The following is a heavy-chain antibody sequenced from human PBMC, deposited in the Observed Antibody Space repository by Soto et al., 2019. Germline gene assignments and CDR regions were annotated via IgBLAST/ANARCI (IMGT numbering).Heavy chain of an antibody. CDR1: GGSISSGGYY. CDR3: ASWSRGYSYGSGFDP. D-gene: IGHD5-18*01. Sequence: SETLSLTCTVSGGSISSGGYYWSWIRQHPGKGLEWIGYIYYSGSTYYNPSLKSRVTISVDTSKNQFSLKLSSVTAADTAVYYCASWSRGYSYGSGFDPWGQGTLVTVSS. V-gene: IGHV4-30-4*08. J-gene: IGHJ5*02. CDR2: IYYSGST.